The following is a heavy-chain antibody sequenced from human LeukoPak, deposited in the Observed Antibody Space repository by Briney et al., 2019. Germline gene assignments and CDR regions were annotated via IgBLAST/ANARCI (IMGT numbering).Heavy chain of an antibody. Sequence: SVKVSCKASGGTFSSYAISWVRQAPGQGLEWMGRIIPILGIANYAQKFQGRVTITADKSTSTAYMELSSLRSEDTAVYYCARDRTWFGELLSEANWFDPWGQGTLVTVSS. V-gene: IGHV1-69*04. CDR1: GGTFSSYA. J-gene: IGHJ5*02. D-gene: IGHD3-10*01. CDR2: IIPILGIA. CDR3: ARDRTWFGELLSEANWFDP.